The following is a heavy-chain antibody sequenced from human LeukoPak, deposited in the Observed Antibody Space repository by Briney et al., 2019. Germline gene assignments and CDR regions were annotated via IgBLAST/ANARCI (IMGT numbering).Heavy chain of an antibody. CDR2: ISAYNGNT. J-gene: IGHJ4*02. CDR1: GYTFTSYG. V-gene: IGHV1-18*01. Sequence: ASVKVSCKASGYTFTSYGISWVRQAPGQGLEWMGWISAYNGNTNYAQKLQGRVTMTTDTSTSTAYMELRSLGSDDTAVYYCARKYYYDSSGYYYAFGYWGQGTLVTVSS. CDR3: ARKYYYDSSGYYYAFGY. D-gene: IGHD3-22*01.